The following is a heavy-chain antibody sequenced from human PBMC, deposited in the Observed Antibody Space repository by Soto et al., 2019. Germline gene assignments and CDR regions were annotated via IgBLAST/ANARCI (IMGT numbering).Heavy chain of an antibody. Sequence: GASVKVSCKASGGTFSSYAISWVRHAPGQGLEWMGGIIPIFGTANYAQKFQGRVTITADESTSTAYMELSSLRSEDTAVYYCANNWNYVTGMDVWGQGTTVTVSS. J-gene: IGHJ6*02. D-gene: IGHD1-7*01. CDR1: GGTFSSYA. CDR2: IIPIFGTA. V-gene: IGHV1-69*13. CDR3: ANNWNYVTGMDV.